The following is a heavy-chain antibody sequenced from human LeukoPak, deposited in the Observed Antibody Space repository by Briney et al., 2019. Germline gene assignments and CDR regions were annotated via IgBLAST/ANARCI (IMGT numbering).Heavy chain of an antibody. CDR2: INLKSGGT. V-gene: IGHV1-2*02. Sequence: ASVKVSCKAPGYIFSDYYIHWVRQAPGQWLEWRGWINLKSGGTHFAQKFQGRVTMTRDTSVSSAHMELSRLKIDDTAVYYCARSPDCYSRSSTELDSWGQGTLVTVSS. J-gene: IGHJ4*02. CDR1: GYIFSDYY. D-gene: IGHD2-21*01. CDR3: ARSPDCYSRSSTELDS.